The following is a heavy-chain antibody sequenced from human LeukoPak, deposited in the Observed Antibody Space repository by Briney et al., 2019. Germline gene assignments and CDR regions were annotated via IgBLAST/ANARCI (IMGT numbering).Heavy chain of an antibody. CDR1: GGSFSGYY. V-gene: IGHV4-34*01. Sequence: SETLSLTCAVYGGSFSGYYWSWIRQPPGKGLEWIGEINHSGSTNYNPSLKSRVTISVDTSKNQFSLKLSSVTAADTAVYYCARGQVMTLRGYFQHWGQGTLVTVSS. CDR3: ARGQVMTLRGYFQH. J-gene: IGHJ1*01. CDR2: INHSGST. D-gene: IGHD4-17*01.